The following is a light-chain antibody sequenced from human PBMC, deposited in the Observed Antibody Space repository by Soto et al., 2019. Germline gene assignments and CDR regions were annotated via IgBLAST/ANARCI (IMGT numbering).Light chain of an antibody. J-gene: IGLJ1*01. CDR3: SSYTSSSTYV. CDR1: SSDVGGYNY. Sequence: QSALTQPASVSASPGQSITISCTGTSSDVGGYNYVSWYQQHPGKAPKVMIYDVSNRPSGVSNRFSGSKSGNTAFLIIFWLQAEDEADYYCSSYTSSSTYVFGTGTKLTVL. CDR2: DVS. V-gene: IGLV2-14*01.